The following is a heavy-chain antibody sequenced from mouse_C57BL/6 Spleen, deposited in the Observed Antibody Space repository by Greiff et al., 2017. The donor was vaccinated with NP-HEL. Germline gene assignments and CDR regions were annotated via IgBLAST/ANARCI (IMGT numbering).Heavy chain of an antibody. D-gene: IGHD1-1*01. Sequence: EVQGVESGGGLVQPGGSLKLSCAASGFTFSDYYMYWVRQTPEKRLEWVAYISNGGGSTYYPDTVKGRFTISRDNAKNTLYLQMSRLKSEDTAMYYCARPGSSYAMDYWGQGTSVTVSS. CDR3: ARPGSSYAMDY. J-gene: IGHJ4*01. CDR2: ISNGGGST. V-gene: IGHV5-12*01. CDR1: GFTFSDYY.